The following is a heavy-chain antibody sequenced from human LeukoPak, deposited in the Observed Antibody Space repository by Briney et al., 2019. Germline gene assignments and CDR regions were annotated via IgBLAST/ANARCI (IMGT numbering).Heavy chain of an antibody. CDR2: IRYDGSNK. Sequence: GGSLRLSCAASGFTFSSYGMHWVRQAPGKGLEWVAFIRYDGSNKYYADSVKGRFTISRDNSKNTLYLQMNSLRAEDTAVYYCAKDPSDSSSWSSCFDYWGQGTLVTVSS. J-gene: IGHJ4*02. V-gene: IGHV3-30*02. CDR1: GFTFSSYG. D-gene: IGHD6-13*01. CDR3: AKDPSDSSSWSSCFDY.